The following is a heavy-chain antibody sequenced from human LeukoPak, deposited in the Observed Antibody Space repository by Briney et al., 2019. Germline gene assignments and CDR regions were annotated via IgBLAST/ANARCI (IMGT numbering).Heavy chain of an antibody. Sequence: GGSLRLSCAASGFTFGDYAMSWVRQAPGKGLEWVGFIRSKAYGGTTEYAASVKGRFTISRDDSKSIAYLQMNSLKTEDTAVYYCTPGRYDILTGYEYYYYYGMDVWGQGTMVTVSS. CDR2: IRSKAYGGTT. CDR1: GFTFGDYA. V-gene: IGHV3-49*04. D-gene: IGHD3-9*01. J-gene: IGHJ6*02. CDR3: TPGRYDILTGYEYYYYYGMDV.